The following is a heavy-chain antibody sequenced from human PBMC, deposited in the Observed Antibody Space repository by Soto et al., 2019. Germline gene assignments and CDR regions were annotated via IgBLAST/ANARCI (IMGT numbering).Heavy chain of an antibody. CDR3: VRPRPSGENYGMDV. J-gene: IGHJ6*02. D-gene: IGHD3-16*01. V-gene: IGHV3-53*01. CDR1: GLTVSHNY. CDR2: LYTEGTT. Sequence: GGPLRLSCVASGLTVSHNYMAWVRQAPEMGLEWVSILYTEGTTYYADSVKGRFTISRDSSKNTLFLQMDSLRAEGTAVYYCVRPRPSGENYGMDVWGQGTAVTVSS.